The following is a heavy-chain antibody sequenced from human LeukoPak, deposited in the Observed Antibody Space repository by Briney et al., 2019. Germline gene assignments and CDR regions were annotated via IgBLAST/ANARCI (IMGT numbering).Heavy chain of an antibody. D-gene: IGHD3-16*01. J-gene: IGHJ4*02. V-gene: IGHV3-7*04. CDR2: IKYDGSET. Sequence: GGSLRLSCAAAGLTFSSYWMTWVRQAPGKGLEWVATIKYDGSETYYVDSVRGRFSISRDNAKNSLYLQMNSLRAEDTAVYYCARDSTLSNYWGQGTLVTVSS. CDR1: GLTFSSYW. CDR3: ARDSTLSNY.